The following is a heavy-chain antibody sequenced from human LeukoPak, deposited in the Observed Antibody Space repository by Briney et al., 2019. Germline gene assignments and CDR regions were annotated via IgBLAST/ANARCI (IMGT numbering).Heavy chain of an antibody. CDR2: IYTSGST. D-gene: IGHD1-26*01. J-gene: IGHJ4*02. CDR3: ARGPLSGSYLYYFDY. V-gene: IGHV4-4*07. Sequence: SETLSLTCTVSGGSISSYYWSWIRQPAGKGLEWIGRIYTSGSTNYNPSLKSRVTMSVDTSKNQFSLKLSSVTAADTAVYYCARGPLSGSYLYYFDYWGQGTLVTVSS. CDR1: GGSISSYY.